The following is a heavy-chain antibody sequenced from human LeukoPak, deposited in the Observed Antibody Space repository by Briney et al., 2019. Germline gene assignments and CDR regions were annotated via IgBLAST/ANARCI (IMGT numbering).Heavy chain of an antibody. D-gene: IGHD6-13*01. CDR1: GLTFSSYA. V-gene: IGHV3-23*01. CDR2: ISGSGGST. CDR3: AKETGYSSSWYGFDY. Sequence: GGSLRLSCAASGLTFSSYAMSWVRQAPGKGLEWVSAISGSGGSTYYADSVKGRFTISRDNSKNTLYLQMNSLRAEDTAVYYCAKETGYSSSWYGFDYWGQGTLVTVSS. J-gene: IGHJ4*02.